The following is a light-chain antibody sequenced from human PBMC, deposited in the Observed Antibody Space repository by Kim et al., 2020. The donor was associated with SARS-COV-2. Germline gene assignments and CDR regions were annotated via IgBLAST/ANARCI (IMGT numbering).Light chain of an antibody. V-gene: IGLV3-21*04. Sequence: PGKTARSTCGGNNIGSKSVHWYQQKPGQAPVLVIYYDSDRPSGIPERFSGSNSGNTATLTISRVEAGDGADYYCQVWDSSSDHRVFGGGTKLTVL. CDR2: YDS. CDR3: QVWDSSSDHRV. CDR1: NIGSKS. J-gene: IGLJ3*02.